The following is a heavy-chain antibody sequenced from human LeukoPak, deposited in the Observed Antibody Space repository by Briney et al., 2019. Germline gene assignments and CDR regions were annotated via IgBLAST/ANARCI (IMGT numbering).Heavy chain of an antibody. CDR2: IGTAGDT. J-gene: IGHJ3*02. CDR1: GFTFSSYD. V-gene: IGHV3-13*01. CDR3: ARGFGITFGRVITIAFDI. Sequence: GGSLRLSCAASGFTFSSYDTHWVRQATGEGLEWVSGIGTAGDTYYPGSVKGRFTTSRENAKNSLYLQMNSLRAGDTAVYYCARGFGITFGRVITIAFDIWGQGTKVTVSS. D-gene: IGHD3-16*01.